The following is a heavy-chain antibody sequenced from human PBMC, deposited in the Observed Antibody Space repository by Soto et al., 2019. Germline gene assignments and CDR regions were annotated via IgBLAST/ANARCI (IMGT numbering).Heavy chain of an antibody. D-gene: IGHD2-15*01. CDR2: INPSGGST. Sequence: ASVKVSCKASGYTFTSYYMHWVRQAPGQGLEWMGIINPSGGSTSYAQKFQGRVTMTRDTSTSTVYMELSSLRSEATAVYYCARERPYCSGGSCYERRLDYWGQGTLVTVSS. CDR1: GYTFTSYY. V-gene: IGHV1-46*01. CDR3: ARERPYCSGGSCYERRLDY. J-gene: IGHJ4*02.